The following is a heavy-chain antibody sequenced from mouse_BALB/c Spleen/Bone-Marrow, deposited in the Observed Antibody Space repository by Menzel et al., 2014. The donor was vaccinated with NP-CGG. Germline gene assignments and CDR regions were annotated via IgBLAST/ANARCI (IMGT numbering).Heavy chain of an antibody. D-gene: IGHD2-10*02. Sequence: QVKLQQSGADLVRPGSSVKISCKASGYVFSSYWMNWVKQRPGQGLEWIGQIYPGDGDTNYNGKFKGKATLTADKSSSTAYMQLSSLTSEDSAVYFCARKYGDYWGQGTTLTVSS. V-gene: IGHV1-80*01. CDR2: IYPGDGDT. J-gene: IGHJ2*01. CDR3: ARKYGDY. CDR1: GYVFSSYW.